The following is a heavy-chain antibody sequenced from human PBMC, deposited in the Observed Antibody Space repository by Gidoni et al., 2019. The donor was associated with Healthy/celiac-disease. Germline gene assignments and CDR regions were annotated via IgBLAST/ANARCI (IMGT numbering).Heavy chain of an antibody. CDR1: GFTFRSYS. D-gene: IGHD2-21*02. CDR3: ARGDIVVVTATLDY. V-gene: IGHV3-21*01. J-gene: IGHJ4*02. Sequence: EVQLVESGGGLVKPGGSLSLSCAASGFTFRSYSMNWVRQAPGKGLEWVSSISSSSSYIYYADSVKGRFTISRDNAKNSLYLQMNSLRAEDTAVYYCARGDIVVVTATLDYWGQGTLVTVSS. CDR2: ISSSSSYI.